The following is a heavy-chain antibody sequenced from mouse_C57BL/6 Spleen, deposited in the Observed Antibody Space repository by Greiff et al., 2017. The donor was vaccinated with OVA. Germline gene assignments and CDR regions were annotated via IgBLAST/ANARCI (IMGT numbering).Heavy chain of an antibody. Sequence: VQLQQSGAELVRPGSSVKMSCKTSGYTFTSYGINWVKQRPGKGLEWIGYIYIGNGYTEYNEKFKGKATLTSDTSSSTAYMQLSSLTSEDSAIYYCARGPYYCGSSWWYFDVWGTGTTVTVSS. J-gene: IGHJ1*03. CDR3: ARGPYYCGSSWWYFDV. V-gene: IGHV1-58*01. CDR2: IYIGNGYT. D-gene: IGHD1-1*01. CDR1: GYTFTSYG.